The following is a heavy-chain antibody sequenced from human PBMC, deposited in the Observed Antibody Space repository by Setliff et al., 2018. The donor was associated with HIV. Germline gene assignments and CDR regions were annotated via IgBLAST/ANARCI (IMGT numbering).Heavy chain of an antibody. CDR1: GDSITSRNYH. CDR3: ARDQRWEFPHYFDY. J-gene: IGHJ4*02. Sequence: ETLSLTCAVSGDSITSRNYHWDWVRQPPGKGLEWVSVISGNGGKTYFADSVKGRFTISRDNSKNTLYLQMNGLRAEDTAVYYCARDQRWEFPHYFDYWGQGALVTVSS. CDR2: ISGNGGKT. D-gene: IGHD1-26*01. V-gene: IGHV3-23*01.